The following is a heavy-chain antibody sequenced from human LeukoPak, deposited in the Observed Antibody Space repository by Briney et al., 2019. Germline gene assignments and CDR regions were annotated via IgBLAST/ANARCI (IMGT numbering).Heavy chain of an antibody. V-gene: IGHV4-61*02. CDR1: GGSISSSSYY. J-gene: IGHJ5*02. Sequence: PSETLSLTCTVSGGSISSSSYYWSWIRQPAGKGLEWIGRIYTSGSTNYNPSLKSRVTMSVDTSKNQFSLKLSSVTAADTAVYYCARDLEPYGSGSSNWFDPWGQGTLVTVSS. CDR2: IYTSGST. CDR3: ARDLEPYGSGSSNWFDP. D-gene: IGHD3-10*01.